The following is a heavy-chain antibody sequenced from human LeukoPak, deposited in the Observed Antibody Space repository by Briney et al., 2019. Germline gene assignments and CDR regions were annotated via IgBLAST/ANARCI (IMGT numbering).Heavy chain of an antibody. CDR1: GGSVSSFSYY. V-gene: IGHV4-39*02. J-gene: IGHJ4*02. D-gene: IGHD4-11*01. CDR3: ASRYDYSNYIDY. CDR2: IYYSGGT. Sequence: PSETLSLTCTVSGGSVSSFSYYWGWIRQPPGKGLEWIGTIYYSGGTYYNPSLKSRVTISVDTSRNHFSLKLSSVTAADTAVYYCASRYDYSNYIDYWGQGTLVTVSS.